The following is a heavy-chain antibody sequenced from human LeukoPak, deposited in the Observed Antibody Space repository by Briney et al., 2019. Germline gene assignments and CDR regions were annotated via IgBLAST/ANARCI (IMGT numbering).Heavy chain of an antibody. CDR2: ISSSSSYI. D-gene: IGHD6-13*01. J-gene: IGHJ4*02. CDR1: GFTFSSYS. CDR3: ARAIGAADSY. V-gene: IGHV3-21*04. Sequence: PGGSLRLSCAASGFTFSSYSMNWVRQAPGKGLEWVSSISSSSSYIYYADSVRGRFTISRDNAKNSLYLQMNSLRAEDTAVYYCARAIGAADSYWGQGTLVTVSS.